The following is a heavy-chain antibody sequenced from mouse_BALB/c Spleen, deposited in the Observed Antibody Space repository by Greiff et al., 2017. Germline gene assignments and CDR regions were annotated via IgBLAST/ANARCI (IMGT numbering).Heavy chain of an antibody. CDR3: TRGVGQRYFDY. V-gene: IGHV1S22*01. J-gene: IGHJ2*01. D-gene: IGHD3-3*01. CDR2: IYPGSGST. CDR1: GYTFTSYW. Sequence: LQQSGSELVRPGASVKLSCKASGYTFTSYWMHWVKQRHGQGLEWIGNIYPGSGSTNYDEKFKSKGTLTVDTSSSTAYMHLSSLTSEDSAVYYCTRGVGQRYFDYWGQGTTLTVSS.